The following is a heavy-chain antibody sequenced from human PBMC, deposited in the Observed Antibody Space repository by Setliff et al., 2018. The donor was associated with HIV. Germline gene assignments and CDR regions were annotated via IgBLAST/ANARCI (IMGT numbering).Heavy chain of an antibody. V-gene: IGHV3-7*01. CDR1: GFAFSTYW. J-gene: IGHJ4*02. CDR2: IRQDEREK. D-gene: IGHD1-26*01. Sequence: GGSLRLSCAASGFAFSTYWMTWVRQAPGKGLEWVANIRQDEREKYYVDSVKGRFTLSRDNAKNSLYLQMDSLRVEDTAVYYCARRSGSYYQFDYWGQGTLVTVSS. CDR3: ARRSGSYYQFDY.